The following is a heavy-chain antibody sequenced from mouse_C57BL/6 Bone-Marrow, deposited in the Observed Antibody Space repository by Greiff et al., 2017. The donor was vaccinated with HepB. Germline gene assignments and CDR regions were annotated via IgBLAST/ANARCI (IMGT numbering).Heavy chain of an antibody. D-gene: IGHD2-3*01. V-gene: IGHV5-17*01. CDR2: ISSGSSTI. J-gene: IGHJ4*01. CDR1: GFTFSDYG. CDR3: ARRLIYDGDSYAMDY. Sequence: EVHLVESGGGLVKPGGSLKLSCAASGFTFSDYGMHWVRQAPEKGLEWVAYISSGSSTIYYADTVKGRFTISRDNAKNTLFLQRTSLKSEDTAMYYCARRLIYDGDSYAMDYWGQGTSVTVSS.